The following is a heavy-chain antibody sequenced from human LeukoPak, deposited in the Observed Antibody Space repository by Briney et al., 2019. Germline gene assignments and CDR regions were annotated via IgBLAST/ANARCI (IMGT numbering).Heavy chain of an antibody. CDR1: GGSISSYY. Sequence: SETLSLTCTVSGGSISSYYWSWIRQPPGKGLEWIGYIYYSGSTNYNPSLKSRVTISVDRSKNQFSLKLSSVTAADTAVYYCARDRGTAAAGTPLGAFDIWGQGTMVTVSS. CDR3: ARDRGTAAAGTPLGAFDI. V-gene: IGHV4-59*12. CDR2: IYYSGST. D-gene: IGHD6-13*01. J-gene: IGHJ3*02.